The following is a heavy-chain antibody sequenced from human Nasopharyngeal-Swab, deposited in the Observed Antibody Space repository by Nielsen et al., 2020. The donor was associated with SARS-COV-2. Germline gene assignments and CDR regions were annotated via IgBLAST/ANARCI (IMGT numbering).Heavy chain of an antibody. V-gene: IGHV1-2*06. D-gene: IGHD3-3*01. CDR2: INPNSGGT. Sequence: WVRQAPGQGLEWMGRINPNSGGTNYAQKFQGRVTMTRDTSISTAYMELSRLRSDDTAVYHCARSHRPYYDFWSGYYAPHDAFDIWGQGTMVTVSS. J-gene: IGHJ3*02. CDR3: ARSHRPYYDFWSGYYAPHDAFDI.